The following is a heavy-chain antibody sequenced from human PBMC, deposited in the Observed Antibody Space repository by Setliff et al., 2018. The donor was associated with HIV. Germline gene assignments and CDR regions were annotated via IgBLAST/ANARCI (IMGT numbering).Heavy chain of an antibody. V-gene: IGHV1-3*01. CDR3: AIGSSNWPHRPNNYYFDY. Sequence: ASVKVSCKASGYTFISYALHWVRQAPGQRLEWMGWINAGNGDTKSSQKFQGRVTITRDTSASTAYMELSSLRSEDTGVYYCAIGSSNWPHRPNNYYFDYWGQGTPVTVSS. D-gene: IGHD6-13*01. J-gene: IGHJ4*02. CDR2: INAGNGDT. CDR1: GYTFISYA.